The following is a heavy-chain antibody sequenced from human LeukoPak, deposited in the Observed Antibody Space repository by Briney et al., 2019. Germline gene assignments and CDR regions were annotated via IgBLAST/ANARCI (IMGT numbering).Heavy chain of an antibody. D-gene: IGHD6-19*01. V-gene: IGHV4-59*08. Sequence: PSETLSLTCTVSGGSISSYYWSWIRQPPRKGLEWIGYIYYSGSTNYNPSLKSRVTISVDTSKNQFSLKLSSVTAADTAVYYCAGHYGSGFDYWGQGTLVTVSS. J-gene: IGHJ4*02. CDR2: IYYSGST. CDR1: GGSISSYY. CDR3: AGHYGSGFDY.